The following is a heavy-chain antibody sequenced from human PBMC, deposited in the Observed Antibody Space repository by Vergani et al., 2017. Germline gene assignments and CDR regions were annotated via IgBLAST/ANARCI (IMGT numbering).Heavy chain of an antibody. CDR3: ARGSGSGSYYINYYYMDV. D-gene: IGHD3-10*01. CDR2: IYYSGS. V-gene: IGHV4-31*01. J-gene: IGHJ6*03. CDR1: GGSISSGGYY. Sequence: QVQLQESGPGLVKPSQTLSLTCTVSGGSISSGGYYWSWIRQHPGKGLEWIGYIYYSGSTISVDTSKNQFSLKLSSVTAADTAVYYCARGSGSGSYYINYYYMDVWGKGTTVTVSS.